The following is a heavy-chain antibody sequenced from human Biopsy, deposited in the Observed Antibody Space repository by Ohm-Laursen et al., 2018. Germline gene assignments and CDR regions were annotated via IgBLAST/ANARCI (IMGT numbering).Heavy chain of an antibody. Sequence: SDTLSLICTVSGDPVTKYYWRWIRQPPGKALEGIGHISYSVMPNHSPSLQSRVSISVDTSRNQVPLTLSSVTAADTAVYCCARDSGILNYGNFKYYRYYGMDVWGQGTKVTVSS. V-gene: IGHV4-59*02. CDR3: ARDSGILNYGNFKYYRYYGMDV. CDR2: ISYSVMP. J-gene: IGHJ6*02. D-gene: IGHD4-11*01. CDR1: GDPVTKYY.